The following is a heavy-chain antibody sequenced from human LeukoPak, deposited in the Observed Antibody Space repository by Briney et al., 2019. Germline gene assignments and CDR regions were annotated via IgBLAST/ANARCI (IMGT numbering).Heavy chain of an antibody. Sequence: ASVKVSCKASGYTFTGYYMHWVRQAPGQGLEWMGWINPNSGGTNYAQKFQGRVTMTRDTSISTAYMELSRLRSDDTAVYYCARVGRAHWNDPPNVFNNWFDPWGQGTLVTVSS. CDR1: GYTFTGYY. J-gene: IGHJ5*02. CDR3: ARVGRAHWNDPPNVFNNWFDP. D-gene: IGHD1-1*01. CDR2: INPNSGGT. V-gene: IGHV1-2*02.